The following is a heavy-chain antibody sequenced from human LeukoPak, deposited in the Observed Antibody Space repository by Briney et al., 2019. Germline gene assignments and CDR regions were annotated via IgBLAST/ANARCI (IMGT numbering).Heavy chain of an antibody. Sequence: GESLKISCKGSGYSFTSYWIGWVRQMPGEGLEWMGIIYPGDSDTRYSPSFQGQATISADKSISTAFLQWSSLEASDSAMYYCASLRSYSDAFDIWGQGTMVTVSS. J-gene: IGHJ3*02. CDR1: GYSFTSYW. V-gene: IGHV5-51*01. CDR2: IYPGDSDT. CDR3: ASLRSYSDAFDI. D-gene: IGHD2-21*01.